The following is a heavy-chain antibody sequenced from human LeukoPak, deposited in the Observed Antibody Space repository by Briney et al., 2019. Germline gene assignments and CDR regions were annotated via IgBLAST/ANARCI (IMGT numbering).Heavy chain of an antibody. CDR2: INHSGST. J-gene: IGHJ5*02. D-gene: IGHD2-21*02. CDR3: AKLILWVTLSLLVCRRTPPLITPLPWFDP. V-gene: IGHV4-34*01. Sequence: SETLSLTCAVYGGSFSGYYWSWIRQPPGNGLEWIGEINHSGSTNYNPSLKSRVTISVDTSKNQFSQRLTSVTAADTAIYYCAKLILWVTLSLLVCRRTPPLITPLPWFDPWGQGTLVTVSS. CDR1: GGSFSGYY.